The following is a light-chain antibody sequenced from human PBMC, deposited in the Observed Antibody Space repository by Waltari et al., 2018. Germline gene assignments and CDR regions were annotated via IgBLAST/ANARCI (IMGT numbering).Light chain of an antibody. CDR3: HQYYGSPYT. V-gene: IGKV4-1*01. J-gene: IGKJ2*01. Sequence: DIVMTQSPDSLAVSLGERATINCKSSQSVLYSSDNKNYLAWYQQKPGQPPKLLIYWASARESGVPDRFRGSGSGTDFTLTISSLQAEDVAVYYCHQYYGSPYTFGQGTKLEIK. CDR1: QSVLYSSDNKNY. CDR2: WAS.